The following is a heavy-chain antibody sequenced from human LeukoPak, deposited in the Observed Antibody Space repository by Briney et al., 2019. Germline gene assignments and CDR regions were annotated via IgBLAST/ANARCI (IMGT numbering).Heavy chain of an antibody. CDR3: AVAGRLYYYSYMDV. CDR1: GFTFSSYS. V-gene: IGHV3-21*01. J-gene: IGHJ6*03. D-gene: IGHD6-19*01. Sequence: PGGSLRLSCAASGFTFSSYSMNWVRQAPGKGLEWVSSISSSSNYIYYADSVKGRFTISRDNAKNSLYLQMHSLRAEDTAVYYCAVAGRLYYYSYMDVWGKGTTVTISS. CDR2: ISSSSNYI.